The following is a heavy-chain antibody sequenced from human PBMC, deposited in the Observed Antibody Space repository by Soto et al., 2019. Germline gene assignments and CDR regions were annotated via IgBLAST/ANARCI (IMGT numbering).Heavy chain of an antibody. CDR3: ARRVAVAGTTKAFDI. CDR1: GGSISSSSYY. V-gene: IGHV4-39*01. D-gene: IGHD6-19*01. J-gene: IGHJ3*02. CDR2: IYYSGST. Sequence: SETLSLTCTVSGGSISSSSYYWGWIRQPPGKGLEWIRSIYYSGSTYYNPSLKSRVTISVDTSKNQFSLKLSSVTTADTAVYYCARRVAVAGTTKAFDIWGQGTMVTVS.